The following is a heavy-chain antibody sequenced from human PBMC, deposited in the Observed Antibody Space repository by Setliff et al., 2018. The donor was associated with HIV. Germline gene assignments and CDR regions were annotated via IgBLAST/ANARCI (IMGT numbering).Heavy chain of an antibody. J-gene: IGHJ6*03. CDR3: ARVAVTRLYYYYYMDV. Sequence: GGSLRLSCGASGFIFSDSWMDWVRQAPGKGLEWVATIKKDGREKYYVDSVKGRFTISRDNARTSLYLEMSSLRVEDTAVYYCARVAVTRLYYYYYMDVWGKGTTVTVSS. V-gene: IGHV3-7*03. CDR2: IKKDGREK. D-gene: IGHD4-17*01. CDR1: GFIFSDSW.